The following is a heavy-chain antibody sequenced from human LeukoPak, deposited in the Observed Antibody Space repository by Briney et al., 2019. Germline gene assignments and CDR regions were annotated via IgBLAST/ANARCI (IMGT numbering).Heavy chain of an antibody. CDR2: INLNSGHT. CDR3: ARNIVATTNYDS. J-gene: IGHJ4*02. D-gene: IGHD5-12*01. CDR1: GYTFTSYD. V-gene: IGHV1-8*01. Sequence: ASVKVSCKASGYTFTSYDINWVRQATGQGLEWMGWINLNSGHTGFAQKFQGRVTLTWDTSISTAYMELSSLASEDTAVYYCARNIVATTNYDSWGQGTLVTVSS.